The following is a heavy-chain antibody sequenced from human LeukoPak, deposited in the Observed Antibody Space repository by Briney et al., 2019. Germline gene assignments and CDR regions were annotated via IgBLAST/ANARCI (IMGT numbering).Heavy chain of an antibody. J-gene: IGHJ4*02. Sequence: PGGSLRLSCAASGFIFSDFDVHWVRQAPGKGLEFVSAITSNGGGTFYANSVKGRFTISRDNSKNALYLQMDSLIADDMAVYYCARGAASGGYDYWGQGALVTVSS. CDR3: ARGAASGGYDY. D-gene: IGHD3-10*01. CDR2: ITSNGGGT. CDR1: GFIFSDFD. V-gene: IGHV3-64*01.